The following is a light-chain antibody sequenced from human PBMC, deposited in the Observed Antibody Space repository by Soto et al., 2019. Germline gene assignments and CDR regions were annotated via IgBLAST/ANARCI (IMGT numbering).Light chain of an antibody. V-gene: IGLV2-14*01. CDR1: SADIGAYDH. CDR2: DVS. CDR3: SSYTDFSLYV. J-gene: IGLJ1*01. Sequence: QSALTQSASVSGSPGRSISISCAGTSADIGAYDHVSWYQQHPGKAPKLIIYDVSSRPSGVSNRFSGSKSANTASLTIFGLQAEDEADYFCSSYTDFSLYVFGTGTKLTVL.